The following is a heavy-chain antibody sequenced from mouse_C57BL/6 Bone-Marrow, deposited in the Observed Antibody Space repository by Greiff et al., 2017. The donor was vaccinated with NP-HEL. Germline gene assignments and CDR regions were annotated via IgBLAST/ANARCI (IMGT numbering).Heavy chain of an antibody. Sequence: EVKLVESGGDLVKPGGSLKLSCAASGFTFSSYGMSWVRQTPDKRLEWVATISSGGSYTYYPDSVKGRFTISRDNAKNTLYLQMSSLKSEDTAMYYCARRIYDGYYSWYFDVWGTGTTVTVSS. V-gene: IGHV5-6*02. CDR3: ARRIYDGYYSWYFDV. J-gene: IGHJ1*03. CDR1: GFTFSSYG. CDR2: ISSGGSYT. D-gene: IGHD2-3*01.